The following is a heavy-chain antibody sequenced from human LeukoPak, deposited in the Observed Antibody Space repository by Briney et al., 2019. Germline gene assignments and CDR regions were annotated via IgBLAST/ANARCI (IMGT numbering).Heavy chain of an antibody. V-gene: IGHV4-4*02. CDR1: GASISSTNW. J-gene: IGHJ5*02. CDR2: MHHSGRT. Sequence: PSETLSLTCAISGASISSTNWWIWVRQPPGKGLEWIGEMHHSGRTNYNPSLKSRITIPVDKSKNQVFLRLNSVAAADTALYYCARAQEGCSRASCYLEPWGQGTLVTVSS. D-gene: IGHD2-2*01. CDR3: ARAQEGCSRASCYLEP.